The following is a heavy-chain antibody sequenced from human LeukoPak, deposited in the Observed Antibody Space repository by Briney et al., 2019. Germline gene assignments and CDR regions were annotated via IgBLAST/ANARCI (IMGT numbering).Heavy chain of an antibody. Sequence: ASVKVSCKASGYIFASYGISWVRQPPGQGLEWMGWISGYNGNTNYAQKLQGGVTMPTDTSASTAYMEVRSLRSDDTAVYYCGRESGRGFDYWGQGTLVTVSS. CDR3: GRESGRGFDY. V-gene: IGHV1-18*04. CDR1: GYIFASYG. CDR2: ISGYNGNT. J-gene: IGHJ4*02. D-gene: IGHD3-3*01.